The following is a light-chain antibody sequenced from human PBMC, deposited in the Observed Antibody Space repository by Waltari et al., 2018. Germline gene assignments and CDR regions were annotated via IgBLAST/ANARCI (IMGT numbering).Light chain of an antibody. V-gene: IGKV3-20*01. CDR2: GAS. Sequence: EIVLTQSPGTLSLSPGERATLPCRASQSISISYLARYQQKPGQSPRLLIYGASSRATGIPDRFSGRVSGTDFTLTISRLEPEDFAVYYCQQYGASRLTFGGGTKVEIK. CDR1: QSISISY. J-gene: IGKJ4*01. CDR3: QQYGASRLT.